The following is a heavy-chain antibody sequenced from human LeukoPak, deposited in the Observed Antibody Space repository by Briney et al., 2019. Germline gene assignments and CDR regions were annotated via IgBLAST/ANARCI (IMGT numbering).Heavy chain of an antibody. J-gene: IGHJ4*02. D-gene: IGHD1-26*01. Sequence: GGSLRLSCAASGFTFNSYSMNWVRQAPGKGLEWVSYISSSSSAIYYTDSVKGRFTISRDNAKNSLFLQMNSLRDEDTAVYYCAREHRGSSSLSFDYWGQGALVTVSS. CDR3: AREHRGSSSLSFDY. V-gene: IGHV3-48*02. CDR1: GFTFNSYS. CDR2: ISSSSSAI.